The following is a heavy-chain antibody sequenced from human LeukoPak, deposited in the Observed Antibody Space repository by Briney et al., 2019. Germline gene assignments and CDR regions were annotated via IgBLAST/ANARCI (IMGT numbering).Heavy chain of an antibody. V-gene: IGHV4-34*01. CDR3: ARGRGYSYGFRSDYYYGMDV. J-gene: IGHJ6*02. CDR2: INHSVST. CDR1: GGSFSGYY. Sequence: SETLSLTCAVYGGSFSGYYWSWIRQPPGKGLEWIGEINHSVSTNYNPSLKSRVTISVDTSKNQFSLKLSYVTAADTAVYYCARGRGYSYGFRSDYYYGMDVWGQGTTVTVSS. D-gene: IGHD5-18*01.